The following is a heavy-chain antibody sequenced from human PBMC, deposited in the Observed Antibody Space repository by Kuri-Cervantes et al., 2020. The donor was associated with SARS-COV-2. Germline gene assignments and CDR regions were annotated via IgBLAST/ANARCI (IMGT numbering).Heavy chain of an antibody. J-gene: IGHJ6*02. CDR2: INHSGST. Sequence: GSLRLSCAVSGGSISSGGYYWSWIRQPPGKGLEWIGEINHSGSTNYNPSLKSRVTISVDTSKNQLSLKLSSVTAADTAVYYCARDQGNYYDSSGYIYGMDVWGQGTTVTVSS. CDR3: ARDQGNYYDSSGYIYGMDV. V-gene: IGHV4-34*01. CDR1: GGSISSGGYY. D-gene: IGHD3-22*01.